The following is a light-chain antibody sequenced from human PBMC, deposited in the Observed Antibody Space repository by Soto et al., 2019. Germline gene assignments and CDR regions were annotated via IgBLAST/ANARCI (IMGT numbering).Light chain of an antibody. Sequence: VLTQTPLSSLVALGQPASISCKSSQGLVYSDGNTYLSWFHQRPGQPPRLLIYKISDRFSGVPDRFSGSGAGTDFTLKINRVEAEDVGIYYCMQTTHVPHTFGGGTKVEIK. CDR2: KIS. V-gene: IGKV2-24*01. CDR3: MQTTHVPHT. J-gene: IGKJ4*01. CDR1: QGLVYSDGNTY.